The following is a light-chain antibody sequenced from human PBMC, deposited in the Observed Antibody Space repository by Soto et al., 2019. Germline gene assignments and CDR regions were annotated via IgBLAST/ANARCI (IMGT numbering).Light chain of an antibody. Sequence: NFMLTQPHSVSESPGKTVTISCTRSSGSIASKYVQWYQQRPGSAPTTVIYEDNQRPSWVPDRFSGSIDSSSNSASLTISGLKTEDEADYYCQSYDNSNPYVGFGGGTKLTV. J-gene: IGLJ2*01. CDR3: QSYDNSNPYVG. CDR1: SGSIASKY. CDR2: EDN. V-gene: IGLV6-57*04.